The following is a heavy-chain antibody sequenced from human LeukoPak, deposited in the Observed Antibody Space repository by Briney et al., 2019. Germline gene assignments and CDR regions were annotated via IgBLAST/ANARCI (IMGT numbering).Heavy chain of an antibody. D-gene: IGHD5-12*01. CDR2: IYTSGST. J-gene: IGHJ4*02. CDR1: GGSISSYY. Sequence: SETLSLTCTVSGGSISSYYWSWIRQPAGKGLEWIGRIYTSGSTNYNPSLKSRVTMSVDTSKNQFSLKLSSVTAADTAVYYRARSAGGYSGYDYTADFDYWGQGTLVTVSS. CDR3: ARSAGGYSGYDYTADFDY. V-gene: IGHV4-4*07.